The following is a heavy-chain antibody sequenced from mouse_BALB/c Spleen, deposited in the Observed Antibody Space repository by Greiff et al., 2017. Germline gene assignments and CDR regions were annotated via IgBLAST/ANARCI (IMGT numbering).Heavy chain of an antibody. V-gene: IGHV5-17*02. CDR3: ARSYYRYEGYFDV. J-gene: IGHJ1*01. D-gene: IGHD2-14*01. CDR1: GFTFSSFG. CDR2: ISSGSSTI. Sequence: EVHLVESGGGLVKPGGSLKLSCAASGFTFSSFGMHWVRQAPEKGLEWVAYISSGSSTIYYADTVKGRFTISRDNPKNTLFLQMTSLRSEDTAMYYCARSYYRYEGYFDVWGAGTTVTVSS.